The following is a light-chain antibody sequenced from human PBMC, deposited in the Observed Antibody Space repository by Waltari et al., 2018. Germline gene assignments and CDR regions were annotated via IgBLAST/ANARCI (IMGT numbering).Light chain of an antibody. CDR3: QQYNNWPPT. Sequence: EIVMTQSPVTLSVSPGERVTLSCRASQSVSSKLAWYQQKPGQAPRPLIYGASTRATGIPARFSGSGSGTEFTLTISSLQSEDFAVYYCQQYNNWPPTFGQGTKVEIK. CDR1: QSVSSK. V-gene: IGKV3-15*01. CDR2: GAS. J-gene: IGKJ1*01.